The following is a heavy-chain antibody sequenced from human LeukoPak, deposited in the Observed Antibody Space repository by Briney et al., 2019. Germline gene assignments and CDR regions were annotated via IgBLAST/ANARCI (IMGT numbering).Heavy chain of an antibody. CDR3: AKYYYGSGSYYRFRPVYHFDY. CDR2: ISGSGGST. Sequence: GGSLRLSCAASGFTFSGYAMSWVRQAPGKGLEWVSAISGSGGSTYYADSVKGRFTISRDNSKNTLYLQMNSLRAEDTAVYYCAKYYYGSGSYYRFRPVYHFDYWGQGTLVTVSS. J-gene: IGHJ4*02. CDR1: GFTFSGYA. V-gene: IGHV3-23*01. D-gene: IGHD3-10*01.